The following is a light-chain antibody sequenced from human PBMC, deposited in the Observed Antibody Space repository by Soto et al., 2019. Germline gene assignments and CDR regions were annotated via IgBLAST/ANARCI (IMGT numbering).Light chain of an antibody. J-gene: IGKJ1*01. CDR3: QQYNDWPQT. CDR1: QSVSST. Sequence: EIVMTQSPATLSVSPGERATLSCGASQSVSSTLAWYQQKPGQAPRLLIYGASTRATGIPARFSGSVSGTEFTLTISSLQSEDFAVYYCQQYNDWPQTFGQGTKVDIK. V-gene: IGKV3-15*01. CDR2: GAS.